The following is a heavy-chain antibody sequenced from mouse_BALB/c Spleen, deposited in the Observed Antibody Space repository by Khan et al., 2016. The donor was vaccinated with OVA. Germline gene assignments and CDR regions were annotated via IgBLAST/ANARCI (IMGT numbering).Heavy chain of an antibody. J-gene: IGHJ4*01. CDR1: GFSLTSYG. V-gene: IGHV2-3*01. CDR3: AKDRGYYAGDY. Sequence: QIQLVQSGPGLVAPSQSLSITCTVSGFSLTSYGVSWVRQPPGKGLEWLGVIWGDGNTNFHSALRSRLSISKDNSKSQVFLKLNSLQTDDTATYYCAKDRGYYAGDYWGQGTSVTVSS. CDR2: IWGDGNT.